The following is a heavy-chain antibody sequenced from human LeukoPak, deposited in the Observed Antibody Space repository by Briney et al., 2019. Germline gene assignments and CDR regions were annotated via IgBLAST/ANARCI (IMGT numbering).Heavy chain of an antibody. J-gene: IGHJ4*02. CDR3: ARVAPIVATFDY. CDR2: IYYSGST. V-gene: IGHV4-59*01. Sequence: PSETLSLTCTASGGSISSYYWSWIRQPPGKGLEWIGYIYYSGSTNYNPSLKSRVTISVDTSKNQFSPKLSSVTAADTAVYYCARVAPIVATFDYWGQGTLVTVSS. CDR1: GGSISSYY. D-gene: IGHD5-12*01.